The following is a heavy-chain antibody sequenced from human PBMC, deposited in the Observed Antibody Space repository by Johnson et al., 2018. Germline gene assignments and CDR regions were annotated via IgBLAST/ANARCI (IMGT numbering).Heavy chain of an antibody. D-gene: IGHD3-22*01. CDR3: ARVSFDSSGFYANFDY. Sequence: VQLVQSGGGLVQPGGSLRLSCAASGFSFSSYSMNWVRQAPGKGLDWVSYISSSSTTIYYADSVKGRFTISRDNGKNSLYLQMNSLRDEDTAVYYCARVSFDSSGFYANFDYWGQGTLVTVSS. V-gene: IGHV3-48*02. CDR2: ISSSSTTI. J-gene: IGHJ4*02. CDR1: GFSFSSYS.